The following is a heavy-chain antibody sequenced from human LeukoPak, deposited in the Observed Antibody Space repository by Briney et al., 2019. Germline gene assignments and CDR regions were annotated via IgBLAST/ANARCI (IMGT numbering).Heavy chain of an antibody. J-gene: IGHJ3*02. CDR2: IRYDGSNK. Sequence: PGGSLRLSCAASGFTFSSYGMHWVRQAPGKGLEWVAFIRYDGSNKYYADSVKGRLTISRDNSKNTLYLQMNSLRAEDTAVYYCAKEEWELFDPFDIWGQGTMVTVSS. CDR3: AKEEWELFDPFDI. V-gene: IGHV3-30*02. CDR1: GFTFSSYG. D-gene: IGHD1-26*01.